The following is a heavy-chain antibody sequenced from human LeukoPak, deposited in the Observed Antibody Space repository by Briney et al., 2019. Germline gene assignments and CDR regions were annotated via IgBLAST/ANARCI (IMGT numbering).Heavy chain of an antibody. J-gene: IGHJ2*01. CDR1: GGSFSGYY. CDR3: AREAYYYGSGSYYNVPFWYFDL. CDR2: INHSGST. V-gene: IGHV4-34*01. Sequence: PSETLSLTCAVHGGSFSGYYWSWIRQPPGKGLEWIGEINHSGSTNYNPSLKSRVTISVDTSKNQFSLKLSSVTAADTAVYYCAREAYYYGSGSYYNVPFWYFDLWGRGTLVTVSS. D-gene: IGHD3-10*01.